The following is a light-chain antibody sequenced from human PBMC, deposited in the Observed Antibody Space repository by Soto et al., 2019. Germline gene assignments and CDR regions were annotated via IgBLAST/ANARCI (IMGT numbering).Light chain of an antibody. CDR3: AAWDDSLTSVV. CDR2: SDN. Sequence: QPVLTQAPSASGTPGQRVTISCSGRSSNIGSNIVNWYQQLPGTAPKLLIYSDNQRPSGVPDRFSGSKSGTSASLAISGLQSEDEADYYCAAWDDSLTSVVFGGATNVTVL. J-gene: IGLJ2*01. V-gene: IGLV1-44*01. CDR1: SSNIGSNI.